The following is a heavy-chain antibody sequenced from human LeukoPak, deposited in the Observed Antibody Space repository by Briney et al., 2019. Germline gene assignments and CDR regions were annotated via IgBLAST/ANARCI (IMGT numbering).Heavy chain of an antibody. CDR3: ARVGLAAAVNWFDP. J-gene: IGHJ5*02. V-gene: IGHV4-34*01. Sequence: SETLSLTCAVYGGSLSGYYWSWIRQPPGKGLEWIGEINHSGSTNYNPSLKSRVTISVDTSKNQFSLKLSSVTAADTAVYYCARVGLAAAVNWFDPWGQGTLVTVSS. CDR2: INHSGST. CDR1: GGSLSGYY. D-gene: IGHD6-13*01.